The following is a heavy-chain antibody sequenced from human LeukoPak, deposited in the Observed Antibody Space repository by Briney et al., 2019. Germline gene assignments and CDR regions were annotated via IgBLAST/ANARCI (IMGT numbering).Heavy chain of an antibody. CDR3: AREGRYRYGYNEYHSYMDI. J-gene: IGHJ6*03. D-gene: IGHD5-24*01. Sequence: SETLSLTCTVSGGSIRSSYWSWIRQPPGKGLEWIGYIYYSGSTNYNPSLKSRVTISVDTSKNQFSLKLSSVTAAETAVYYCAREGRYRYGYNEYHSYMDIWGKGTTVTVSS. V-gene: IGHV4-59*01. CDR1: GGSIRSSY. CDR2: IYYSGST.